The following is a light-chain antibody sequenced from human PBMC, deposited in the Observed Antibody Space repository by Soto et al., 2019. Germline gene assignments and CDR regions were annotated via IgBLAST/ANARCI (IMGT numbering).Light chain of an antibody. Sequence: EIVLTHSPATLSLSPGERATLSCRASQSVSSYLARYQQKPGQAPRLLIYDASNRATGIPARFSGSGSGTDFTLTISCLQSEDFATYYCQQYYSYPRTFGQGTRLEIK. J-gene: IGKJ5*01. CDR3: QQYYSYPRT. CDR1: QSVSSY. V-gene: IGKV3-11*01. CDR2: DAS.